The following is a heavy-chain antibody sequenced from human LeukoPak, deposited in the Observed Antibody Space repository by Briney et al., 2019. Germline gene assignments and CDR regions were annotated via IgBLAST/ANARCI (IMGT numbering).Heavy chain of an antibody. CDR3: ARLEVRGKNSWDY. J-gene: IGHJ4*02. D-gene: IGHD3-10*01. V-gene: IGHV5-51*01. Sequence: KVSCKASGYTFTSYGISWVRQAPGQGLEWMGIIYPGDSDTRYSPSFQGQVTISADKSISTAYLQWSSLKASDTAMYYCARLEVRGKNSWDYWGQGTLVTVSS. CDR1: GYTFTSYG. CDR2: IYPGDSDT.